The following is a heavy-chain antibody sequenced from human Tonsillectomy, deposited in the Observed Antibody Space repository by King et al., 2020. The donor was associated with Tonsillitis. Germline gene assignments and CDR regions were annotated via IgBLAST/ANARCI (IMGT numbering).Heavy chain of an antibody. CDR1: GFTFSNAW. CDR2: IKSKTDGGTT. Sequence: VQLVESGGGLVKPGGSLRLSCAASGFTFSNAWMSWVRQAPGKGLEWVGRIKSKTDGGTTDYAAPVKGRFTISRDDSKDTLCLQMNSLKTEDTAVYYCTPDRSPYNSNNRGYWGYFVYWGQEALVTVS. D-gene: IGHD3-22*01. CDR3: TPDRSPYNSNNRGYWGYFVY. V-gene: IGHV3-15*01. J-gene: IGHJ4*02.